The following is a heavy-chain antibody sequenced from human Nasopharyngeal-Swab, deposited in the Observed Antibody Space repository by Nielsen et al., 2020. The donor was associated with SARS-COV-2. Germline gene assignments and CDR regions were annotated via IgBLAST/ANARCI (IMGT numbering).Heavy chain of an antibody. Sequence: GESLKISCAASGFTFSSYSMNWVRQAPGKGLEWVSSISSSSSYIYYADSVQGRFTISRDNAKNSLYLQMNSLRAEDTAVYYCARDLRITIFGVAPYYYYGMDVWGQGTTVTVSS. CDR3: ARDLRITIFGVAPYYYYGMDV. V-gene: IGHV3-21*01. CDR1: GFTFSSYS. CDR2: ISSSSSYI. J-gene: IGHJ6*02. D-gene: IGHD3-3*01.